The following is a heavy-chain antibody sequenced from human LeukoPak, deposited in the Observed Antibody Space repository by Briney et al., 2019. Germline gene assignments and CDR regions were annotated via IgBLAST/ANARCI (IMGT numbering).Heavy chain of an antibody. V-gene: IGHV4-31*03. D-gene: IGHD3-22*01. J-gene: IGHJ2*01. CDR2: IYYSGST. CDR3: ARENYYNSRGHTLRYFDL. Sequence: SETLSLTCTVSGGSISSGGYYWSWISQHPGKGLEWIGYIYYSGSTYYSPSLKSRVAISVDTSKNQFSLKLSSVTAADTAVYYCARENYYNSRGHTLRYFDLWGRGTLVTVSS. CDR1: GGSISSGGYY.